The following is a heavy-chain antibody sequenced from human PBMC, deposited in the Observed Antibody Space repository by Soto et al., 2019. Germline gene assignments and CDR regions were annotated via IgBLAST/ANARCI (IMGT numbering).Heavy chain of an antibody. CDR1: GGSKTSGDYY. CDR2: IYYSGST. Sequence: QVQLQESGPGLVKPSQTLSLTCTVSGGSKTSGDYYWSWIRQPPGKGLEWIGYIYYSGSTYYNPSLKSRVTISVDTSKNQFSLKLSSVTAADTAVYYCARYSYYYDSSGYRPLDYWGQGTLLTVSS. J-gene: IGHJ4*02. D-gene: IGHD3-22*01. V-gene: IGHV4-30-4*01. CDR3: ARYSYYYDSSGYRPLDY.